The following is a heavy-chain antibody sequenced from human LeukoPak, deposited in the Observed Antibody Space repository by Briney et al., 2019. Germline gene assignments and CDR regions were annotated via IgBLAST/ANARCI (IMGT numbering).Heavy chain of an antibody. V-gene: IGHV1-69*05. CDR3: ARGPLGRRGYSGYVTFDY. Sequence: SVKGSCQGSGGTFSSYAFSWVGQAPGQRVEWMGRIIPIFGTANYAQKFQGRVTITTDESTSTAYMELSSLRSEDTAVYYCARGPLGRRGYSGYVTFDYWGQGTLVTVSS. J-gene: IGHJ4*02. D-gene: IGHD5-12*01. CDR2: IIPIFGTA. CDR1: GGTFSSYA.